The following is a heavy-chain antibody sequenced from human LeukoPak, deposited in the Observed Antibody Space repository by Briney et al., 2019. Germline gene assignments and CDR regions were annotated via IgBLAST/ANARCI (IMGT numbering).Heavy chain of an antibody. CDR3: ARDSPAIAVALDY. J-gene: IGHJ4*02. D-gene: IGHD6-19*01. Sequence: GGSLRLSCAASGFTFSSYGMHWVRQAPGKGLEWVAVISYDGSNKYYADSVKGRFTISRDNAKNSLYLQMNSLRAEDTAVYYCARDSPAIAVALDYWGQGTLVTVSS. CDR1: GFTFSSYG. CDR2: ISYDGSNK. V-gene: IGHV3-30*03.